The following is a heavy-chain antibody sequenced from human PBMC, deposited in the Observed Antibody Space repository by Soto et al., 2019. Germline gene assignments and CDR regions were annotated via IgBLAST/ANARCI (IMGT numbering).Heavy chain of an antibody. CDR2: ISYDGSNK. Sequence: GGSLRLSCAASGFTFSSYAMHWVRQAPGKGLEWVAVISYDGSNKYYADSVKGRFTISRDNSKNTLYLQMNSLRAEDTAVYYCARGYCSSTSCPPDFDYWGQGTLVTVSS. D-gene: IGHD2-2*01. V-gene: IGHV3-30-3*01. CDR3: ARGYCSSTSCPPDFDY. J-gene: IGHJ4*02. CDR1: GFTFSSYA.